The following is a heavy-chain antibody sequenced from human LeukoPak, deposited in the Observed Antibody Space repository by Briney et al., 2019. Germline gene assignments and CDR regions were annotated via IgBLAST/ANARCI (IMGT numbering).Heavy chain of an antibody. Sequence: GGSLRLSCAASGFTFSSYSMNWVRQAPGKGLEWVSVIYSGGSTYYADSVKGRFTISRDNSKNTLYLQMNSLRAEDTAVYYCARGSSGIPPEDYWGQGTLVTVSS. CDR2: IYSGGST. J-gene: IGHJ4*02. D-gene: IGHD3-22*01. CDR3: ARGSSGIPPEDY. CDR1: GFTFSSYS. V-gene: IGHV3-53*01.